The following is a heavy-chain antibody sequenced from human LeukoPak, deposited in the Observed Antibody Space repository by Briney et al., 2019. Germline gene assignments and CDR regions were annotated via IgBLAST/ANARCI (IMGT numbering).Heavy chain of an antibody. D-gene: IGHD4-17*01. V-gene: IGHV1-46*01. CDR2: INPSGGST. J-gene: IGHJ6*02. Sequence: ASVTVSFTASGYTFTIYYMHWVRQPPGQGLEWMGIINPSGGSTSYAQKFQGRVTMTRDTSTSTVYMELSSLRSEDTAVYYCARVTGDYGDPYYYYGMDVWGQGTTVTVSS. CDR3: ARVTGDYGDPYYYYGMDV. CDR1: GYTFTIYY.